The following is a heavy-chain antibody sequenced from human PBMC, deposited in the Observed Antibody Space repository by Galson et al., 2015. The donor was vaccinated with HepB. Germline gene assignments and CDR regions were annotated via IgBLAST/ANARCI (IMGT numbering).Heavy chain of an antibody. J-gene: IGHJ6*03. D-gene: IGHD2-2*01. V-gene: IGHV1-46*01. CDR3: AREDIVVVPAVAILTQYYYYYYMDV. Sequence: SVKVSCTASGYTFTSYYMHWVRQAPGQRLEWMGIINPSGGSTSYAQKFQGRVTMTRDTSTSTVYMELSSLRSEDTAVYYCAREDIVVVPAVAILTQYYYYYYMDVWGKGTTVTVSS. CDR2: INPSGGST. CDR1: GYTFTSYY.